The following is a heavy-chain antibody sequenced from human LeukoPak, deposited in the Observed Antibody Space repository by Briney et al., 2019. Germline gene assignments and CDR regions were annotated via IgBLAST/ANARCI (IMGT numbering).Heavy chain of an antibody. CDR2: ISSGSTYI. Sequence: PGGSLRLSCAASGFTFSDYYMSWIRQAPGKGLEWVSYISSGSTYINYADSVKGRFTISRDNAKNSLYLQMNSLRAEDTALYYCVRATDTGSSSPGYWGQGTLVTVSS. V-gene: IGHV3-11*06. CDR1: GFTFSDYY. D-gene: IGHD3-9*01. J-gene: IGHJ4*02. CDR3: VRATDTGSSSPGY.